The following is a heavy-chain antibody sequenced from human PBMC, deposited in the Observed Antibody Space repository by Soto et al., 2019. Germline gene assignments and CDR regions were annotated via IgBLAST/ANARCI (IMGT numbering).Heavy chain of an antibody. CDR2: FDPEDGET. D-gene: IGHD4-4*01. Sequence: ASVKVSCKVSGYTLTELSMHWVRQAPGKGLEWMGGFDPEDGETINAQKFQGRVTMTEDTSTDTAYMELSSLRSEDTAVYYCAFDTSTVTTVDGFLMDVWGKGTTVTVSS. J-gene: IGHJ6*03. V-gene: IGHV1-24*01. CDR3: AFDTSTVTTVDGFLMDV. CDR1: GYTLTELS.